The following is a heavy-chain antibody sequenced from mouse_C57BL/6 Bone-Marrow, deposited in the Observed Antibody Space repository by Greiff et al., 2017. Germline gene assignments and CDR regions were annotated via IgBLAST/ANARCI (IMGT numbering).Heavy chain of an antibody. CDR1: GYTFTDYE. V-gene: IGHV1-15*01. Sequence: QVQLQQSGAELVRPGASVTLSCKASGYTFTDYEMHWVKQTPVHGLEWIGAIDPETGGTAYNQKFKGKAILTADKSSSTAYMELRSLTSEDSAVYYCTRYFFYYYGSSLHWYFDVWGTGTTVTVSS. CDR2: IDPETGGT. J-gene: IGHJ1*03. D-gene: IGHD1-1*01. CDR3: TRYFFYYYGSSLHWYFDV.